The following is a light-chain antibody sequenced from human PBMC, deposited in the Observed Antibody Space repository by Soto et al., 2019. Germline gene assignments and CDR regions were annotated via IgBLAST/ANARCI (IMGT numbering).Light chain of an antibody. J-gene: IGKJ5*01. CDR3: QQYGRSLPIT. Sequence: VMTQPPDTLSASPGERVSLSCRASQSVNHNLAWYLQKPGQAHRLLSFGASSRATGIPGRFSGSGSGTDFTLTISRLEPEDFAVYYCQQYGRSLPITFGQGTRLEIK. CDR1: QSVNHN. CDR2: GAS. V-gene: IGKV3-20*01.